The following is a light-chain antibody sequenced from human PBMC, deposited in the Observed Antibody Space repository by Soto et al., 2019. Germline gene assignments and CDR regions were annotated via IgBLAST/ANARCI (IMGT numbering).Light chain of an antibody. V-gene: IGKV1-13*02. CDR2: DAS. CDR1: QGIGNA. Sequence: AIQRTQSPSSLSASVGDRVTISCRASQGIGNALGWYQQKPGKAPKLLIYDASSLESGVPSRFSGSRSGTEITLTIGSLQPDDFATYYCQQDHFYPLTFGGGTKVDIK. J-gene: IGKJ4*01. CDR3: QQDHFYPLT.